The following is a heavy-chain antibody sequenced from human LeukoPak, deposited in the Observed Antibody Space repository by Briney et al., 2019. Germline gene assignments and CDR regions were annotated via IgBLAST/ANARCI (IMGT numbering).Heavy chain of an antibody. J-gene: IGHJ6*03. D-gene: IGHD6-13*01. Sequence: SETLSLTCSVSGDSISSRNYYWGWLRQPPGKGLEWIGSTYYSGSTYYNPSLKSRVTISVDTSKNQFSLKLSSVTAADTAVYYCARAGYSSSWFPPTYYYYYYMDVWGKGTTVTVSS. CDR2: TYYSGST. V-gene: IGHV4-39*07. CDR1: GDSISSRNYY. CDR3: ARAGYSSSWFPPTYYYYYYMDV.